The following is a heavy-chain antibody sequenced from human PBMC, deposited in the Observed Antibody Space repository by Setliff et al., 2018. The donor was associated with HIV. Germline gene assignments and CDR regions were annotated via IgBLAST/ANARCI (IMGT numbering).Heavy chain of an antibody. J-gene: IGHJ4*02. D-gene: IGHD6-13*01. CDR2: IYTTGGT. V-gene: IGHV4-4*07. CDR1: GVSIPTNY. CDR3: ARSNPGITAGLLAY. Sequence: PSETLSLTCNISGVSIPTNYWNWIRQPAGKGLEWIGRIYTTGGTNYNPALKSRVTMSIDTSKNQISLKLNPVTAADTATYYCARSNPGITAGLLAYWGPGTLVTVSS.